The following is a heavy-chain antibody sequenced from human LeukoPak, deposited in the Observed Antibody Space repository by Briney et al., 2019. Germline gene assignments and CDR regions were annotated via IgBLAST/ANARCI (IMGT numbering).Heavy chain of an antibody. CDR2: IKSKTDGGTT. D-gene: IGHD3-10*01. CDR3: TTDAPRGGIN. Sequence: GGSLRLSCAASGFTFSNAWMSWVRQAPGKGLEWAGRIKSKTDGGTTDYAAPVKGRFTISRDDSKNTLYLQMNSLKTEDTAVYYCTTDAPRGGINWGQGTLVTVSS. CDR1: GFTFSNAW. V-gene: IGHV3-15*01. J-gene: IGHJ4*02.